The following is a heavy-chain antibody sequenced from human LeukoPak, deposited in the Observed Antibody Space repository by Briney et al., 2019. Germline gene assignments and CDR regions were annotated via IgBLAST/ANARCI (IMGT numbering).Heavy chain of an antibody. CDR3: ARDNSVEDTAWWFDP. D-gene: IGHD4-23*01. Sequence: SVKVSCKASGYTFTSYYMHWVRQAPGQGLEWMGIINPSGGSTSYAQKFQGRVTMTRDMSTSTDYMELSSLRSEDTAVYYCARDNSVEDTAWWFDPWGQGTLVTVSS. J-gene: IGHJ5*02. V-gene: IGHV1-46*01. CDR2: INPSGGST. CDR1: GYTFTSYY.